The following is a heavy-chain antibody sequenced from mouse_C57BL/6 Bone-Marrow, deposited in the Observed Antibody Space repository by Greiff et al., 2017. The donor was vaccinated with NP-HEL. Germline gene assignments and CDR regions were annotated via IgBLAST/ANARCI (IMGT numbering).Heavy chain of an antibody. CDR1: GYSITSGYY. J-gene: IGHJ3*01. Sequence: DVQLQESGPGLVKPSQSLSLTCSVTGYSITSGYYWNWIRQFPGNKLEWMGYISYDGSNNYNPSLKNRISITRDTSKNQFFLKLNSVTTEDTATYYCARLRGFAYWGQGTLVTVSA. V-gene: IGHV3-6*01. CDR3: ARLRGFAY. D-gene: IGHD3-2*02. CDR2: ISYDGSN.